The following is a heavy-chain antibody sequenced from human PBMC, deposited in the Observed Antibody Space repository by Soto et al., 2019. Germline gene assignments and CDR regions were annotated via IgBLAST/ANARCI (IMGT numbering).Heavy chain of an antibody. J-gene: IGHJ5*02. CDR3: ARGQRFSDWFDP. CDR2: VYSSGGT. D-gene: IGHD3-3*01. V-gene: IGHV4-4*07. CDR1: GGSMSSYY. Sequence: SETLSLTCTVSGGSMSSYYWTWIRQPAGKGLEWIGRVYSSGGTHYNPSLKSRVTISLDTSKNQFSLRLLSVTDADTAVYYCARGQRFSDWFDPWGQGILVTVYS.